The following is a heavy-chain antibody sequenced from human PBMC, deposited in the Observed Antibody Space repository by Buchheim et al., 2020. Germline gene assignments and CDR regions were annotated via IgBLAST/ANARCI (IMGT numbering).Heavy chain of an antibody. CDR1: GFSFSGYA. V-gene: IGHV3-23*04. CDR3: AKGSRGYTNYYFDY. D-gene: IGHD4-11*01. J-gene: IGHJ4*02. CDR2: ISGSGDTT. Sequence: EVQLVDSGGGLVQPGESLRLSCAASGFSFSGYAMSWVRQAPGTGLEWVSSISGSGDTTFNAASVKGRFTIPRDNSKNMLYLQMNSLRAEDTAVYFCAKGSRGYTNYYFDYWGQGTL.